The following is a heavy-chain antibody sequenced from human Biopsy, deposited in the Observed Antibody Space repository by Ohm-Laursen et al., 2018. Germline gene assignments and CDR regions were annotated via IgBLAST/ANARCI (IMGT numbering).Heavy chain of an antibody. D-gene: IGHD6-19*01. Sequence: TLSLTCSVSGGSTNDYFWSWIRQPAGETLEWIGRIYSSGGSSYNPSLKSRIFMSMDTSNNHFSLTLTSVTAADPAVYYCARTPGKAVTGRFLDLWGRGTLVTVSS. V-gene: IGHV4-4*07. CDR1: GGSTNDYF. CDR2: IYSSGGS. CDR3: ARTPGKAVTGRFLDL. J-gene: IGHJ2*01.